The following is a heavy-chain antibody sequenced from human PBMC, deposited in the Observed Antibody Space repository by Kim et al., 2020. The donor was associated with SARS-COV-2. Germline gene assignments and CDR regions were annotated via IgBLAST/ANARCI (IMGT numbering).Heavy chain of an antibody. CDR2: GNT. V-gene: IGHV1-18*01. Sequence: GNTNYAQKLQGRVTMTADQATNTDYMELGRLRSDDTAVYYCARVEDAFDIWGQGTMVTVSS. CDR3: ARVEDAFDI. D-gene: IGHD3-3*01. J-gene: IGHJ3*02.